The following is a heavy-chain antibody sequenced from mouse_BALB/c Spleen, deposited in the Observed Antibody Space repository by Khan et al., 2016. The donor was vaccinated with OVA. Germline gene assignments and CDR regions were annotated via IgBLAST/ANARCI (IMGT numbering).Heavy chain of an antibody. CDR2: INPSTGYT. CDR1: GYTFINYW. CDR3: ARRGLRWDFDY. D-gene: IGHD1-1*01. J-gene: IGHJ2*01. V-gene: IGHV1-7*01. Sequence: QVQLQQPGAELAKPGASVKMSCKASGYTFINYWILWVKQRPGQGLEWIGYINPSTGYTKYNQNFKDKATLTADKSSSTAYMQLSSLTSEDSAVYYCARRGLRWDFDYWGQGTTLTVSS.